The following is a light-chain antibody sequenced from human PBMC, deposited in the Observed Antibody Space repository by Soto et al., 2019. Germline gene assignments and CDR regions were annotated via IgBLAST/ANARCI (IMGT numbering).Light chain of an antibody. CDR2: GAS. CDR3: QQYGSSPLT. CDR1: QSVTSNY. Sequence: EIVLTQSPGILSLSPGERATLSCRASQSVTSNYLVWYQQKPGQAPRLLIYGASSRATGIPDRFGGSGSGTDFTLTISRLETEDCAVYYCQQYGSSPLTFGGGTKVEIK. J-gene: IGKJ4*01. V-gene: IGKV3-20*01.